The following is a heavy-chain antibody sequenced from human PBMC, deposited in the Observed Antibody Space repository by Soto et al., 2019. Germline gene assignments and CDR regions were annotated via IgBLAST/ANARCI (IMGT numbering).Heavy chain of an antibody. D-gene: IGHD2-2*01. J-gene: IGHJ4*02. V-gene: IGHV1-18*01. CDR3: AREYCSSASCYGPDF. CDR1: GYRLTSYG. CDR2: ISGHDGNT. Sequence: ASVKVSCKASGYRLTSYGISWVRQAPGQGLEWMGWISGHDGNTKYTQKVQGRVTVTTDTSTSTAYMDLRSLRSDDTAVYYCAREYCSSASCYGPDFWGQVTLVTVSS.